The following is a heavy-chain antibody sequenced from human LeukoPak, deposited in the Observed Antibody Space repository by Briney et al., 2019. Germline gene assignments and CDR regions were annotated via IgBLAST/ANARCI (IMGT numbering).Heavy chain of an antibody. V-gene: IGHV4-39*02. Sequence: SETLSLTCSVSDGSINDNKYFWGWVRQPPRKGLEWIGSIYYMGHTHYSASFGSRVTMTVGRSKSQFSLRLTSVTAADTAVYFCVREFNWHYGSGDSFYDYFMDVWGKGTAVTVSS. CDR2: IYYMGHT. CDR3: VREFNWHYGSGDSFYDYFMDV. D-gene: IGHD3-3*01. CDR1: DGSINDNKYF. J-gene: IGHJ6*03.